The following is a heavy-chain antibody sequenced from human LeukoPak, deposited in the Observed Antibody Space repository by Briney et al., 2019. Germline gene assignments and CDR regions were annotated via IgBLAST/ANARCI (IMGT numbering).Heavy chain of an antibody. J-gene: IGHJ6*03. V-gene: IGHV4-34*01. Sequence: SETLSLTCAVYGGSFSGYYWSWIRQPPGKGLEWIGEINHSGSTNYNPSLKSRVTISVDTSKNQFSLKLSSVTAADTAVYYCARGHGPDIVVVPAAYYYMDVWGKGTTVTASS. CDR1: GGSFSGYY. D-gene: IGHD2-2*01. CDR3: ARGHGPDIVVVPAAYYYMDV. CDR2: INHSGST.